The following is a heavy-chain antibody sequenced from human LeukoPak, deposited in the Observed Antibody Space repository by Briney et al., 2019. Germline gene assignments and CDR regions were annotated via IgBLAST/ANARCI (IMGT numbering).Heavy chain of an antibody. J-gene: IGHJ2*01. D-gene: IGHD3-10*01. CDR3: AGIGWYFDL. Sequence: RTSQTLSLTCIVSGGSISSGSYYWSWIRQPAGKGLEWIGRTYSTGSTSYNPSLKSRVTISVDTSKNQFSLKLSSMTAADTAVYYCAGIGWYFDLWGRGTLVTVSS. CDR1: GGSISSGSYY. V-gene: IGHV4-61*02. CDR2: TYSTGST.